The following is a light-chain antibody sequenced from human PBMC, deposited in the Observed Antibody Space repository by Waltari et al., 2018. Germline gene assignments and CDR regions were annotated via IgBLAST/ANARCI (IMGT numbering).Light chain of an antibody. CDR1: SSDVGGYNY. Sequence: QSALTQPRSVSGSPGQSVTISCTGTSSDVGGYNYVSWYQQHPGKAPKFMIYDDSERPSGVPDRFLGSKSGNPASLTISGLQAEDEADYYCCSYAGSYNLVFGGGTKLTVL. V-gene: IGLV2-11*01. J-gene: IGLJ2*01. CDR3: CSYAGSYNLV. CDR2: DDS.